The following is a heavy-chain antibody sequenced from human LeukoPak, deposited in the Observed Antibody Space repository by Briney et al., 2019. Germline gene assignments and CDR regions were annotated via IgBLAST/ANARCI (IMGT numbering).Heavy chain of an antibody. CDR3: ARDPNSSSRTYNWFDP. V-gene: IGHV7-4-1*02. CDR2: INTNTGNP. D-gene: IGHD6-13*01. CDR1: GYTFTSYA. J-gene: IGHJ5*02. Sequence: ASVKVSCKASGYTFTSYAMNWVRQAPGQGLEWMGRINTNTGNPTYAQGFTGRFVFSLDTSVSTAYLQISSLKAEDTAVYYCARDPNSSSRTYNWFDPWGQGTLVTVSS.